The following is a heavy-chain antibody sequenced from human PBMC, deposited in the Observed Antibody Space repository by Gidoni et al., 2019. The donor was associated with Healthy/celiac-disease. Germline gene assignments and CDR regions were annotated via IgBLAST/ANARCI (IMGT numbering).Heavy chain of an antibody. J-gene: IGHJ4*02. Sequence: QVQLVESGGGVVHPGRSLRLSCAASGFTFSSYGLHWVRQAPGKGLEWVAVIWYEGSNKYYADSVKGRVTISRDNSKNTLYLQMNSLRAEDTAVYYCARAFRYSSGWYYFDYWGQGTLVTVSS. V-gene: IGHV3-33*01. D-gene: IGHD6-19*01. CDR1: GFTFSSYG. CDR2: IWYEGSNK. CDR3: ARAFRYSSGWYYFDY.